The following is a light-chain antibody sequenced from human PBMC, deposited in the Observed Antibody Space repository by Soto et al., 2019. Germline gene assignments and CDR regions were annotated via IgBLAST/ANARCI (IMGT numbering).Light chain of an antibody. CDR1: QVIRSE. Sequence: DIQMTQSPSSLSASVGDRVTITCRASQVIRSELGWYQQKPGRAPKRLIYGVSNLQSGVPSRFSGSASGTDFTLTISSLQPEDSATYYCLQHNTYPWTFGQGTKVEVK. J-gene: IGKJ1*01. V-gene: IGKV1-17*01. CDR3: LQHNTYPWT. CDR2: GVS.